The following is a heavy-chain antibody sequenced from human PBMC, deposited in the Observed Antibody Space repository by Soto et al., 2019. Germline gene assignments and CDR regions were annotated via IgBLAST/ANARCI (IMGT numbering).Heavy chain of an antibody. D-gene: IGHD3-10*01. CDR1: GYIFTNYA. CDR2: INTGNGST. J-gene: IGHJ3*02. V-gene: IGHV1-3*04. CDR3: ATPLFNDAVDI. Sequence: ASVKVSCKAFGYIFTNYAIHWVRQAPGQRLEWMGWINTGNGSTEYSQKFQGRVTITRDTSANTAYMQLSSLRSEDTAVYYCATPLFNDAVDIWGLGTMVTVSS.